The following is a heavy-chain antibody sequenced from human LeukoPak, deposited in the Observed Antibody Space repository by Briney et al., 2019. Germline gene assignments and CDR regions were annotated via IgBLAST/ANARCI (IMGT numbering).Heavy chain of an antibody. V-gene: IGHV3-30*04. CDR1: GFTFSSFG. CDR3: ARVIMRNDVVFYY. Sequence: GGSLRLSCAASGFTFSSFGMHWVRQAPGKGLEWVAGISYDGSSQKYANSVKGRFTISRDNSKSTLSLQMNSLRAEDTAIYYCARVIMRNDVVFYYWGQGTLVTVSS. D-gene: IGHD1-1*01. CDR2: ISYDGSSQ. J-gene: IGHJ4*02.